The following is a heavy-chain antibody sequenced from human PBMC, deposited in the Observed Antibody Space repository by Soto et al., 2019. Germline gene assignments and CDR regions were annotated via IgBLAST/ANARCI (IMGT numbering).Heavy chain of an antibody. D-gene: IGHD6-13*01. Sequence: PGGSLRLSCAASGFTFGSYSMNWVRQAPGKGLEWVSFILSSSGVIYYADSVKGRFTISRDNAKNSLYLQLNSLRSEDTAVYYWARTGIAAADTVYWGQGTLVTVSS. V-gene: IGHV3-48*01. J-gene: IGHJ4*02. CDR3: ARTGIAAADTVY. CDR1: GFTFGSYS. CDR2: ILSSSGVI.